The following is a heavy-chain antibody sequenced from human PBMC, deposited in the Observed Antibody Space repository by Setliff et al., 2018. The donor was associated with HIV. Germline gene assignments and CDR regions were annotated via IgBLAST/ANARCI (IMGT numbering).Heavy chain of an antibody. V-gene: IGHV4-4*09. CDR3: ARLIHTGLLYFDF. CDR2: IYSSGTT. D-gene: IGHD2-8*02. Sequence: PSETLSLTCSVSGGAISGSGYYWSWIRQPPGKGLEWIGYIYSSGTTQYNPSVESRVTMSLDTSRDQFSLNLRSVTAADTAVYFCARLIHTGLLYFDFWGLGTLVTVSS. CDR1: GGAISGSGYY. J-gene: IGHJ4*02.